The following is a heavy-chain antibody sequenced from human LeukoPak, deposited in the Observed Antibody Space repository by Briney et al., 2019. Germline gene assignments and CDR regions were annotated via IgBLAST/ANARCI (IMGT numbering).Heavy chain of an antibody. J-gene: IGHJ6*02. D-gene: IGHD6-6*01. CDR1: GFTFDDYA. CDR2: ISWNSGSI. Sequence: GRSLRLSCAASGFTFDDYAMHWVRHAPGKGLEWVSGISWNSGSIIYADSVKGRFTISRDNAKNSLYLQMNSLRAEDTASYYCAKDTGPVEYSSSSVDYYYYGMDVWGQGTTVTVSS. CDR3: AKDTGPVEYSSSSVDYYYYGMDV. V-gene: IGHV3-9*01.